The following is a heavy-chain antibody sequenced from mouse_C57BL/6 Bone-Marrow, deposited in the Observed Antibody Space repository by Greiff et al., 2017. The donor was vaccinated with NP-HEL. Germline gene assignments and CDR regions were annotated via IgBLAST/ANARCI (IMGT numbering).Heavy chain of an antibody. Sequence: EVNVVESGGGLVKPGGSLKLSCAASGFTFSSYTMSWVRQTPEKRLEWVATISGGGGNTYYPDSVKGRFTISRDNAKNTLYLQMSSLRSEDTALYYCAREDDGYYAMDYWGQGTSVTVSS. J-gene: IGHJ4*01. D-gene: IGHD2-3*01. CDR3: AREDDGYYAMDY. CDR2: ISGGGGNT. V-gene: IGHV5-9*01. CDR1: GFTFSSYT.